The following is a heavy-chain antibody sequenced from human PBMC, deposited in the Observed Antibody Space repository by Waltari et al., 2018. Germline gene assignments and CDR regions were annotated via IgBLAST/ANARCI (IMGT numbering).Heavy chain of an antibody. Sequence: EVQLLESGGGLVQPGGSLRLSCVASGFTFNTHHLTWVRQAPGRGPELVSSITIGGETTTYADSVKGRFAISRDNSKGSLFLQMNSLRGDDTAIYYCARVPRGYWFFDLWGRGTPVTVSS. J-gene: IGHJ2*01. CDR2: ITIGGETT. CDR1: GFTFNTHH. V-gene: IGHV3-23*01. CDR3: ARVPRGYWFFDL. D-gene: IGHD3-10*01.